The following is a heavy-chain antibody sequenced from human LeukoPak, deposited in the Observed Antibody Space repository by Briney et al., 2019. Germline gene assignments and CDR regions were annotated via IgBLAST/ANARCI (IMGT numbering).Heavy chain of an antibody. V-gene: IGHV4-4*09. CDR3: ARLRVSGSYLYYFDY. Sequence: SETLSLTCTVSGGSISSYHWSWVRQPPGKGLEWIGYILTSETTNYNPSLKSRLTISDDTSKNQFTLRLSSVTAADTAVYYCARLRVSGSYLYYFDYWGQGTLVTVSS. J-gene: IGHJ4*02. CDR2: ILTSETT. CDR1: GGSISSYH. D-gene: IGHD1-26*01.